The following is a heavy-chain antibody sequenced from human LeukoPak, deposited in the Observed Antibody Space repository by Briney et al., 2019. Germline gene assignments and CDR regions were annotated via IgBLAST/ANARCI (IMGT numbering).Heavy chain of an antibody. D-gene: IGHD4-17*01. CDR3: ARDGSDYDLDY. CDR1: GFTFSNYA. V-gene: IGHV3-23*01. J-gene: IGHJ4*02. CDR2: MSGGGGGT. Sequence: RGSLRLSCAASGFTFSNYAMGWVRKAPGKGLEWVSAMSGGGGGTYYADSVKGRFTISRDNSKNTLYLQMNSLRAEDTAVYYCARDGSDYDLDYWGQGTLVTVSS.